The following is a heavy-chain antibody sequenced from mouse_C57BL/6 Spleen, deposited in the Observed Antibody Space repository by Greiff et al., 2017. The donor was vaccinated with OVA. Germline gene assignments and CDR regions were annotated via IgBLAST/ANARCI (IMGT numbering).Heavy chain of an antibody. CDR2: ISSGGDYI. J-gene: IGHJ4*01. Sequence: EVQRVESGAGLVKPGGSLKLSCAASGFTFSSYAMSWVRQTPEKRLEWVAYISSGGDYIYYADTVKGRFTISRDNARNTLYLQMSSLKSEDTAMYYCTRSYGSPYYYAMDYWGQGTSVTVSS. V-gene: IGHV5-9-1*02. D-gene: IGHD1-1*01. CDR3: TRSYGSPYYYAMDY. CDR1: GFTFSSYA.